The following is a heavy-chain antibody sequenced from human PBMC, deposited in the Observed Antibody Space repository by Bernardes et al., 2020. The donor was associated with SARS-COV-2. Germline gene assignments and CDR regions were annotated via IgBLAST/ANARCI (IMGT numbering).Heavy chain of an antibody. CDR1: NGSMSGHY. Sequence: SETLSLTCTVSNGSMSGHYWNWIRQPPGKGLEWIGNIYYSGNTNYSPSLKNRVTISIDTSKNQFSLKLSSVTTADTAVFYWASSVSGHTPGAYWGQGTLVTVSS. D-gene: IGHD5-12*01. CDR3: ASSVSGHTPGAY. V-gene: IGHV4-59*11. CDR2: IYYSGNT. J-gene: IGHJ4*02.